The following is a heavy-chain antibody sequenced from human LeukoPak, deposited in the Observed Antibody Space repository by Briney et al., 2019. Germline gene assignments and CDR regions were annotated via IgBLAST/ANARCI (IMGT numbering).Heavy chain of an antibody. D-gene: IGHD1-1*01. Sequence: SVKVSCKASGGTFINFTFSWVRQAPGQGLEWVGRIVPLFGTSYYSEEFQGKVTITADKSTSTVYLEFISLTSGDTAVYYCVRGPDAVTGTYWGQGTLVSV. CDR1: GGTFINFT. CDR3: VRGPDAVTGTY. CDR2: IVPLFGTS. J-gene: IGHJ4*02. V-gene: IGHV1-69*08.